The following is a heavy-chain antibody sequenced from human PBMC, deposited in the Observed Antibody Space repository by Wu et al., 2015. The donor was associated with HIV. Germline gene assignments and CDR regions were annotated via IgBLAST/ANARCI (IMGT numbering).Heavy chain of an antibody. V-gene: IGHV1-69*13. CDR3: ATDSSGYSPGAFDI. CDR2: LIPMYGTA. J-gene: IGHJ3*02. CDR1: GATFTSYA. Sequence: QVQLLQSGAEVKNPGSSVRVSCKASGATFTSYALSWVRQAPGQGLEWMGRLIPMYGTANYAQKFQGRVTITADESTSTAYMDVSSLRSDDTAVYYCATDSSGYSPGAFDIWGQGTMVTVSS. D-gene: IGHD3-22*01.